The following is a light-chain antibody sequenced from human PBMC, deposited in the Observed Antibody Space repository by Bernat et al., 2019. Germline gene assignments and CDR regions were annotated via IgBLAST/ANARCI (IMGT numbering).Light chain of an antibody. CDR1: SSNIGSDT. J-gene: IGLJ1*01. Sequence: QSVLTQPPSVSATPGQRVTISCSGSSSNIGSDTVNWYHQVPGTAPKLLIYSTNRRPSGVPDRFSGSKSGTSASLAISGLQSEDEGDYYCASWDSSLKCYVFGTGTKVTVL. V-gene: IGLV1-44*01. CDR2: STN. CDR3: ASWDSSLKCYV.